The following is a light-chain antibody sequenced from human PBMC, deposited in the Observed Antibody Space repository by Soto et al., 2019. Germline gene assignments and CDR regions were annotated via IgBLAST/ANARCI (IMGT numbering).Light chain of an antibody. CDR3: QQYKSYST. Sequence: DIQMTQSPSTLSASVGDRVTITCRASRSISGWMAWYQQKPGKAPKLLIYKASSLESGVPSRFSGSGSGTEFTLTISSLQPDDFATYYCQQYKSYSTFGQGTRLEIK. V-gene: IGKV1-5*03. CDR2: KAS. CDR1: RSISGW. J-gene: IGKJ5*01.